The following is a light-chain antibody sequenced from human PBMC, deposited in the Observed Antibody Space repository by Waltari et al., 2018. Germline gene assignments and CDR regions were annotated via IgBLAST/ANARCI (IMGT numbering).Light chain of an antibody. CDR2: WAS. CDR1: QSVLYSSNSKNY. J-gene: IGKJ2*01. V-gene: IGKV4-1*01. CDR3: QQYYTSPQT. Sequence: DVVMTQSPDSLAVSLGERATINCKSSQSVLYSSNSKNYLAWFQKKPGQPPKLLIYWASTRESGVPDRFSGSGSGTDFTLTISSLQAEDVAVYYCQQYYTSPQTFGQGTKLEIK.